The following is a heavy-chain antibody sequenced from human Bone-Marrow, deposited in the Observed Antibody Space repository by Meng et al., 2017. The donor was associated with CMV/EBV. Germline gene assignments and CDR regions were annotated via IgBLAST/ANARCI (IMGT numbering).Heavy chain of an antibody. CDR1: GFTFSNAW. CDR2: IKSKTDGGTT. D-gene: IGHD6-13*01. V-gene: IGHV3-15*01. CDR3: TRAAATRDGWFDP. J-gene: IGHJ5*02. Sequence: SGFTFSNAWMSWGRQAPGKGLEWVGRIKSKTDGGTTDYAAPVKGRFTISRDDSKNTLYLQMNSLKTEDTAVYYCTRAAATRDGWFDPWGQGTLVTVSS.